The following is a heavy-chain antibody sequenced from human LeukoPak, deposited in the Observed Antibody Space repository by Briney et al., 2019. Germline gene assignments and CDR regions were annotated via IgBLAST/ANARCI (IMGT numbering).Heavy chain of an antibody. CDR3: ARGPRRVRGVIYY. CDR1: GYTFTSYD. Sequence: ASVKVSCKASGYTFTSYDINWVRQATGQGLEWMGWMSPNSGNTGYAQKFQGRVTMTRNTSISTAYMELSSLRSEDTAVYYCARGPRRVRGVIYYWGQGTLVTVSS. V-gene: IGHV1-8*01. D-gene: IGHD3-10*01. J-gene: IGHJ4*02. CDR2: MSPNSGNT.